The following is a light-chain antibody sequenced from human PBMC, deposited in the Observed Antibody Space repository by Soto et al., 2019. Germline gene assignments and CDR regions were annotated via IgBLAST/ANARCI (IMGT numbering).Light chain of an antibody. J-gene: IGKJ1*01. CDR3: QQSYRFPKT. Sequence: DVQMTQSPSSLSASVGASLTLTCRASQTVTSYLNWYQQKPGKAPKLLIYAASTLQSGVPSRFSGSGSGTELTITIISLQPEDFETYDGQQSYRFPKTFGRGTKVDIK. CDR1: QTVTSY. V-gene: IGKV1-39*01. CDR2: AAS.